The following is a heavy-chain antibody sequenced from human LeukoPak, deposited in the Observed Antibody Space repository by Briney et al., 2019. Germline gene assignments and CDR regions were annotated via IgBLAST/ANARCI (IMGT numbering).Heavy chain of an antibody. J-gene: IGHJ4*02. Sequence: SETLSLTCTVSNGSISNYHWSWIRQPPGKGLEWIGYLSNNGDTHYSPSLKSRVTMSIDTSKNQFALNLNSVTAADTAVYFCAGFGATGALDYWGQGTLVTVSS. V-gene: IGHV4-4*09. D-gene: IGHD3-16*01. CDR3: AGFGATGALDY. CDR2: LSNNGDT. CDR1: NGSISNYH.